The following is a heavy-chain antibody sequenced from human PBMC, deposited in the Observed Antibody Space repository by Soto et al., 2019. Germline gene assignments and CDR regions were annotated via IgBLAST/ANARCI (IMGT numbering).Heavy chain of an antibody. CDR1: GYTFAGYY. CDR3: ARVDQVGYGKDV. Sequence: GGLMKVSRQASGYTFAGYYMHWVRQAPGQGLEWMGWINPNSGGTNYAQKFQGWVTMTRDTSISTAYMELSRLRSDDTAVYYCARVDQVGYGKDVWGQGTTVTVSS. CDR2: INPNSGGT. J-gene: IGHJ6*02. V-gene: IGHV1-2*04. D-gene: IGHD1-26*01.